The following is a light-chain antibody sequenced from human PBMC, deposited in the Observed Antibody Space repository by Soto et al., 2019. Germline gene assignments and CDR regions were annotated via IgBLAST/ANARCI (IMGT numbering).Light chain of an antibody. Sequence: EIVLTQSPGTLSLSPGDRATLSCRTSQSVSSSYLAWYQQKPGQAPRLLIYGASRRATGIPDRFSGSGSGTDFTLTISRQEPEDFAVYFCQQYASSSYPFGQGTKLEIK. CDR1: QSVSSSY. CDR2: GAS. V-gene: IGKV3-20*01. J-gene: IGKJ2*01. CDR3: QQYASSSYP.